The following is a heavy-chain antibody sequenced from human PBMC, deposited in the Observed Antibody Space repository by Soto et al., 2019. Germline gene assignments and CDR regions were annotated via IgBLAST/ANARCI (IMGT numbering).Heavy chain of an antibody. CDR2: IYYSGST. CDR1: GGSISSSSYY. Sequence: QLQLQESGPGLVKPSETLSLTCTVSGGSISSSSYYWGGIRQPPGKGLEWIGSIYYSGSTYYNPSLKSRVTISVDTSKNQVSLQLSSVTAADTAVYYCARHPSDYGDYVEWFDHWGQGTMVTVSS. CDR3: ARHPSDYGDYVEWFDH. J-gene: IGHJ5*02. D-gene: IGHD4-17*01. V-gene: IGHV4-39*01.